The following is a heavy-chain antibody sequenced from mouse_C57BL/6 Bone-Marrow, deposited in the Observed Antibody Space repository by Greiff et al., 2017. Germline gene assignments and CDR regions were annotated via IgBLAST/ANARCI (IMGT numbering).Heavy chain of an antibody. D-gene: IGHD2-3*01. CDR2: ISYDGSN. V-gene: IGHV3-6*01. J-gene: IGHJ3*01. Sequence: EESGPGLVKPSQSLSLTCSVTGYSITSGYYWNWIRQFPGNKLEWMGYISYDGSNNYNPSLKNRISITRDTSKNQFFLKLNSVTTEDTATYYCATRWLLLFAYWGQGTLVTVSA. CDR1: GYSITSGYY. CDR3: ATRWLLLFAY.